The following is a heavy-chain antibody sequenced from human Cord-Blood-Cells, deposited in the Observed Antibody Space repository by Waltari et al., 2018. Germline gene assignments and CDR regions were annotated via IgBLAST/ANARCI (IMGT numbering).Heavy chain of an antibody. Sequence: EVQLVESGGGLVKPGGSLRLSCAASGFTFSNAWMSWVRQAPGKGLEWVGRIKSKTDGGTTDYAAPVKGRFTISRDDSKNTLYLQMNSLKTEDTAVYYCTAKDIVVVPAAIGAFDIWGQGTMVTVSS. V-gene: IGHV3-15*01. J-gene: IGHJ3*02. CDR2: IKSKTDGGTT. CDR3: TAKDIVVVPAAIGAFDI. D-gene: IGHD2-2*02. CDR1: GFTFSNAW.